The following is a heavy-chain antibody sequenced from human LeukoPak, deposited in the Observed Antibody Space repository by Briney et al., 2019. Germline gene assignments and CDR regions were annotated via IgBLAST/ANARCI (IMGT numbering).Heavy chain of an antibody. J-gene: IGHJ4*02. CDR2: INPNSGDT. CDR3: AAYGARVEGFDY. D-gene: IGHD4/OR15-4a*01. CDR1: AYTFTGYY. V-gene: IGHV1-2*02. Sequence: GASVKVSCKAAAYTFTGYYTCWIRVAPGQGLEWMGWINPNSGDTNYAQKFQGRVTMTRDTSISTAYMELSRLRSDDTAVYYCAAYGARVEGFDYWGQGTLVTVSS.